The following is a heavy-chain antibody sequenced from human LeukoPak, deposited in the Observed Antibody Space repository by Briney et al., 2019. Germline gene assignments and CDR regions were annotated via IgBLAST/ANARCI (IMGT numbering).Heavy chain of an antibody. CDR2: IIPILGIA. J-gene: IGHJ4*02. V-gene: IGHV1-69*04. Sequence: SVKVSCKASGYTFTSYGISWVRQAPGQGLEWMGRIIPILGIANYAQKFQGRVTITADKSTSTAYMELSSLRSEDTAVYYCAGGASGSYYLTPFDYWGQGTLVTVSS. D-gene: IGHD1-26*01. CDR1: GYTFTSYG. CDR3: AGGASGSYYLTPFDY.